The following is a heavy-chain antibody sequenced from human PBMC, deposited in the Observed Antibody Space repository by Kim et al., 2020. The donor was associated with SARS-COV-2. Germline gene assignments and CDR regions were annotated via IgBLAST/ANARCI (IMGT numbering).Heavy chain of an antibody. J-gene: IGHJ3*02. V-gene: IGHV4-31*01. CDR3: ARGRNYGDYVGGDAFDI. D-gene: IGHD4-17*01. Sequence: LKSEVQLSVDTSKNQFSLKLSTVTAADTAVYYCARGRNYGDYVGGDAFDIWGQGTMVTVSS.